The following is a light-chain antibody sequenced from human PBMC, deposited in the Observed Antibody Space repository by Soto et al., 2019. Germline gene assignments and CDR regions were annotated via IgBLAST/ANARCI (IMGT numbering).Light chain of an antibody. V-gene: IGKV3D-15*01. CDR3: QQYGSSPLT. Sequence: EIVMTQSPATLSVSPGETATLSCRASQSVSSKLAWYQQKPGQAPSLLIYGAFSRATGIPDRFSGSGSGREFRLTISRLEPEDFGVYYCQQYGSSPLTFGQGTKVDIK. CDR1: QSVSSK. CDR2: GAF. J-gene: IGKJ1*01.